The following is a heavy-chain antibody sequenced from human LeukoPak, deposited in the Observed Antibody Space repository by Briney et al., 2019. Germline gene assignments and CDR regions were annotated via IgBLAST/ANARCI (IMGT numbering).Heavy chain of an antibody. CDR2: ILGGGGT. Sequence: GGSLSLSCAASGFTVCSNYMTWVRQAPGKGLEWVSVILGGGGTYYADSVKGRFTISRDNSKNTLYLQMNSLRAEDTAVYYCARGLVLTYYYFESWGQGTLVTVSS. D-gene: IGHD2-8*02. CDR3: ARGLVLTYYYFES. CDR1: GFTVCSNY. J-gene: IGHJ4*02. V-gene: IGHV3-66*01.